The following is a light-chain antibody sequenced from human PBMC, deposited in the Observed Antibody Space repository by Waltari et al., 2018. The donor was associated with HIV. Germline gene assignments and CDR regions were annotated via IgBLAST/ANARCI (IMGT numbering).Light chain of an antibody. J-gene: IGLJ1*01. CDR3: QSYDSGLSAYV. CDR2: GNT. CDR1: SSNIGAGYD. V-gene: IGLV1-40*01. Sequence: VTISCTGSSSNIGAGYDVHWFQQLPGTAPKLLIYGNTNRPSGVPDRFSGSKSGTSASLAITGLQAEDEADYYCQSYDSGLSAYVFGTGTKVTVL.